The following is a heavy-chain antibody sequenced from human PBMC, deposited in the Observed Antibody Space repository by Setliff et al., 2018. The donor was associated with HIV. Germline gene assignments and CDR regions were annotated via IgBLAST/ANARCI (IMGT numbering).Heavy chain of an antibody. V-gene: IGHV4-61*02. J-gene: IGHJ4*02. CDR1: GGSISGGSYY. CDR3: ARGRGIAVAGAGFDY. CDR2: IYTSGST. Sequence: SETLSLTCTVSGGSISGGSYYWSWIRQPAGKGLEWIGRIYTSGSTNYNPSLKSRVTISVDTSKNQFSLKLSSVTAADTAVYYCARGRGIAVAGAGFDYWGQGTLVTVSS. D-gene: IGHD6-19*01.